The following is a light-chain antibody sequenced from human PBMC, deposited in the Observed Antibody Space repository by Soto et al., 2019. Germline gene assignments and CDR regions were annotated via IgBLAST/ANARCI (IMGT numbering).Light chain of an antibody. CDR3: QQYNNWPSYT. CDR1: QSVSSN. Sequence: EIVMTQSPATLSVSPGERATLSCRASQSVSSNLAWYQQKPGQAPRLLIYGASTRATGIPARFSGSGSGTEFNLTISSLQSEDFAVYYCQQYNNWPSYTFVQGTKLEIK. V-gene: IGKV3-15*01. CDR2: GAS. J-gene: IGKJ2*01.